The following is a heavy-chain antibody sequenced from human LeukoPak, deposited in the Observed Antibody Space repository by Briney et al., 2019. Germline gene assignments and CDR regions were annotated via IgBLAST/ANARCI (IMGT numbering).Heavy chain of an antibody. J-gene: IGHJ4*02. CDR1: GFTFRSYA. V-gene: IGHV3-23*01. D-gene: IGHD3-3*01. CDR2: ISVMGGST. Sequence: GGSLRLSCAASGFTFRSYALSWFRQAPGKGLEGVSAISVMGGSTYYADSVKGRFTISRDNSKNTLYLQMNSLRAEDTAVYYCAKMTGYDFWSGYPAPYYFDYWGQGTLVTVSS. CDR3: AKMTGYDFWSGYPAPYYFDY.